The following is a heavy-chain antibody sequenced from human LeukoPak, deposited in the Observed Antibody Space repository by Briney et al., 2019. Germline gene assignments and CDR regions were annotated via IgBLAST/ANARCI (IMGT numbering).Heavy chain of an antibody. Sequence: SETLSLTCAVYGGSISSYYWSWIRQPPGKGLEWIGYIYYSGSTNYNPFLKSRVTISVDTSKNQFSLKLSSVTAADTAIYYCAKNNGGARNHWFDPWGQGTLVTVSS. V-gene: IGHV4-59*01. CDR2: IYYSGST. J-gene: IGHJ5*02. CDR1: GGSISSYY. D-gene: IGHD1/OR15-1a*01. CDR3: AKNNGGARNHWFDP.